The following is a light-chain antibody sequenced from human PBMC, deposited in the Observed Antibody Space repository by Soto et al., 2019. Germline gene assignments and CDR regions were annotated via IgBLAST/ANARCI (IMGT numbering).Light chain of an antibody. CDR1: SNDVGGYKY. J-gene: IGLJ2*01. V-gene: IGLV2-14*01. CDR2: EVS. Sequence: QSVLTQPASVSGSPGQSITISCTGSSNDVGGYKYVSWYQQHPGKAPKLMIYEVSNRPSGISNRFSGSKSGNTASLTISGLQAEDEADYYCSSYTGSSTPVFGGGPKATVL. CDR3: SSYTGSSTPV.